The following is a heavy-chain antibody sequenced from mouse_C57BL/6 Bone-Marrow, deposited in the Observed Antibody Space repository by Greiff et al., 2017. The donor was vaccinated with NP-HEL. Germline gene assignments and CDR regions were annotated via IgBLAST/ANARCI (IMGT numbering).Heavy chain of an antibody. CDR3: ARERMIDAMDY. Sequence: EVMLVESGGGLVQPGGSLKLSCAASGFTFSDYYMYWVRQTPEKRLEWVAYISNGGGSTYYPDTVKGRFTISRDNAKTTLYLQISRLKSEDTAMYYCARERMIDAMDYWGKGTSVTVSS. D-gene: IGHD2-3*01. V-gene: IGHV5-12*01. CDR2: ISNGGGST. CDR1: GFTFSDYY. J-gene: IGHJ4*01.